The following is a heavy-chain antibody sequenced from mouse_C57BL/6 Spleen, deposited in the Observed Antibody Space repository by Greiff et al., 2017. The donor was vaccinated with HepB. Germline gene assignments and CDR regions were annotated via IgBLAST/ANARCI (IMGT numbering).Heavy chain of an antibody. Sequence: DVHLVESGGGLVQPGGSMKLSCVASGFTFSNYWMNWVRQSPEKGLEWVAQIRLKSDNYATHYAESVKGRFTISRDDSKSSVYLQMNNLRAEDTGIYYCTGGGNPRFAYWGQGTLVTVSA. CDR2: IRLKSDNYAT. V-gene: IGHV6-3*01. CDR3: TGGGNPRFAY. J-gene: IGHJ3*01. D-gene: IGHD2-1*01. CDR1: GFTFSNYW.